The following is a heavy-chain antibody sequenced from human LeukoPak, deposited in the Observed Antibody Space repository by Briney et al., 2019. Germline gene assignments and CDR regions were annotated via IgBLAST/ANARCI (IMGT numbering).Heavy chain of an antibody. V-gene: IGHV4-59*08. J-gene: IGHJ4*02. CDR1: GGSIRSYY. CDR2: IFYAGST. D-gene: IGHD5-18*01. Sequence: SSETLSLTCTASGGSIRSYYWSWIRQPPGKGLEWIGYIFYAGSTTYNPSLKSRVTLSIDTSKNQFSLKLNSVTAADTAVYYCASGERGYSYGPLDYWGQGTLVTVSS. CDR3: ASGERGYSYGPLDY.